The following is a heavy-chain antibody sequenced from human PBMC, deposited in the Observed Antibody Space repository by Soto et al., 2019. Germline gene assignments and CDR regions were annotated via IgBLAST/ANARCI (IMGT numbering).Heavy chain of an antibody. Sequence: GGSLRLSCAASGFTFSSYAMSWVRQAPGKGLEWVSAISGSGGSTYYADSVKGRFTISRDNSKNTLYLQMNSLRAEDTAVYYCAKAQIPFSVIAYFDYWGQGTLVTVSS. J-gene: IGHJ4*02. CDR1: GFTFSSYA. CDR2: ISGSGGST. D-gene: IGHD3-16*02. V-gene: IGHV3-23*01. CDR3: AKAQIPFSVIAYFDY.